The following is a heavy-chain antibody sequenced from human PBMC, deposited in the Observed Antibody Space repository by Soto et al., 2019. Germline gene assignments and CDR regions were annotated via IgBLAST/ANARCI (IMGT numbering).Heavy chain of an antibody. V-gene: IGHV1-69*13. CDR3: ARVPDYDFWSGHYYYDY. CDR1: GGTFSSYA. D-gene: IGHD3-3*01. Sequence: SVKVSCKASGGTFSSYAISWVRQAPGQGLEWMGGIIPIFGTANYAQKFQGRVTITADESTSTAYMELSSLRSEDTAVYYCARVPDYDFWSGHYYYDYWGQGTLVTV. CDR2: IIPIFGTA. J-gene: IGHJ4*02.